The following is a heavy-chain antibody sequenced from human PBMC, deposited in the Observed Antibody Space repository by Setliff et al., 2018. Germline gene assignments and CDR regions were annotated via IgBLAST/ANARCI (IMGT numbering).Heavy chain of an antibody. Sequence: SETLSLTCIVSGASINSSTFFWGWIRQPPGKGLEWIGSIYYSGTTYYNPSVKSRVTISVDTSKNQFSLKLSSVTAADTAVYFCARRPYQHYDSSGYSVNYYMDVWGKGTTVTVSS. CDR1: GASINSSTFF. D-gene: IGHD3-22*01. J-gene: IGHJ6*03. V-gene: IGHV4-39*01. CDR2: IYYSGTT. CDR3: ARRPYQHYDSSGYSVNYYMDV.